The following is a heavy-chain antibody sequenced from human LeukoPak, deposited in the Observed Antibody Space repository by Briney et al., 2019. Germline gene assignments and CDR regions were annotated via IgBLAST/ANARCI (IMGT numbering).Heavy chain of an antibody. CDR1: GGTFSSYA. V-gene: IGHV1-69*05. CDR2: IIPIFGTA. D-gene: IGHD3-22*01. J-gene: IGHJ5*02. CDR3: ASSGYYWFDP. Sequence: GSSVKVSCKVSGGTFSSYAISWVRQAPGQGLEWMGGIIPIFGTANYAQKFQGRVTITTDESTSTAYMELSSLRSEDTAVYYCASSGYYWFDPWGQGTLVTVSS.